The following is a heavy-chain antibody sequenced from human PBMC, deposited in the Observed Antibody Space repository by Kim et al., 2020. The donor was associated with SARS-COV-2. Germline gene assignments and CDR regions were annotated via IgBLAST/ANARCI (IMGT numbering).Heavy chain of an antibody. V-gene: IGHV3-30*04. CDR1: GFTFSSYA. Sequence: GSLRLSCAASGFTFSSYAMYWVRQAPGKGLEWVAVISYDGSNKYYADSVKGRFTISRDNSKNTLYLQMNSLRAEDTAVYYCARSLGGGYYYGMDVWGQG. CDR3: ARSLGGGYYYGMDV. CDR2: ISYDGSNK. D-gene: IGHD3-16*01. J-gene: IGHJ6*02.